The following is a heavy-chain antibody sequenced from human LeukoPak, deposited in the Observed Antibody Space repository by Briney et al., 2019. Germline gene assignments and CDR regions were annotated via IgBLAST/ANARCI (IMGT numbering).Heavy chain of an antibody. J-gene: IGHJ6*04. CDR2: INPNSGGT. CDR3: ARDRQFYLEGVNTPWKMDV. Sequence: VSVKVSCKSSGYTFTGYYMHWVRQAPGQGLEWMGWINPNSGGTNYAQKSQGRVTMTRDTSISTAYMELSRLRSDDTAVYYCARDRQFYLEGVNTPWKMDVWGKGTTVTVSS. V-gene: IGHV1-2*02. CDR1: GYTFTGYY. D-gene: IGHD3-16*01.